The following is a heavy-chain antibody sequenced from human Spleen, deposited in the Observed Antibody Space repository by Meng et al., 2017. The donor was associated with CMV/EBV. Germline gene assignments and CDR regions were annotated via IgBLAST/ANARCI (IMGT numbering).Heavy chain of an antibody. Sequence: CTASGGTFSSCAINWVRQAPRHGLEWIENVIPMFRKTNSAQKFQGRVTITTGESSGTVFMELSSLTLDDTAIYFCARVPDSRAPEDDYWGQGTLVTVSS. CDR2: VIPMFRKT. CDR1: GGTFSSCA. D-gene: IGHD6-6*01. CDR3: ARVPDSRAPEDDY. V-gene: IGHV1-69*05. J-gene: IGHJ4*02.